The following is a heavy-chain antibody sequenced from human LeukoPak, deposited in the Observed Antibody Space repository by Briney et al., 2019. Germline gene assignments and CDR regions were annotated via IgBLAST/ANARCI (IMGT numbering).Heavy chain of an antibody. CDR1: GFTFSSYC. CDR2: ISGNSNTI. D-gene: IGHD4-17*01. J-gene: IGHJ5*02. Sequence: GGSLRLSCVVSGFTFSSYCMNWVRQAPGKGLEWVSYISGNSNTIYYADSVKGRFAVSRDNAKNSLYLQMDSLTVEDTAVYYCARGGADYGGNSGTNWFDPWGQGTLVTVSS. V-gene: IGHV3-48*01. CDR3: ARGGADYGGNSGTNWFDP.